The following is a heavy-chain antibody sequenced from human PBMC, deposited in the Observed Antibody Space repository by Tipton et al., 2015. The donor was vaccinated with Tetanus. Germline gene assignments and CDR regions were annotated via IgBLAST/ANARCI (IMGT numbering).Heavy chain of an antibody. D-gene: IGHD3-3*01. V-gene: IGHV1-69*06. CDR3: ARDNYDFWSGYSAPNWFDP. CDR2: IIPIFGTA. CDR1: GGTFSSYA. J-gene: IGHJ5*02. Sequence: QLVQSGAEVKKPGSPVKVSCKASGGTFSSYAISWVRQAPGQGLEWMGGIIPIFGTANYAQKFQGRVTITADKSTSTAYMELSSLRSEDTAVYYCARDNYDFWSGYSAPNWFDPWGQGTLVTVSS.